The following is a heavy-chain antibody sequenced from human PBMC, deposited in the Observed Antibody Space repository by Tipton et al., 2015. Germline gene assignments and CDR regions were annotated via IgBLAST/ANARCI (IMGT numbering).Heavy chain of an antibody. J-gene: IGHJ4*02. CDR2: IYYSGST. CDR3: ARVGLTVAPDY. CDR1: GGSVSSYY. V-gene: IGHV4-59*02. Sequence: LRLSCAASGGSVSSYYWSWIRQPPGKGLEWIGYIYYSGSTNYNPSLKSRVTISVDTSKNQFSLKLSSVTAADTAVYYCARVGLTVAPDYWGQGTLVTVSS. D-gene: IGHD6-19*01.